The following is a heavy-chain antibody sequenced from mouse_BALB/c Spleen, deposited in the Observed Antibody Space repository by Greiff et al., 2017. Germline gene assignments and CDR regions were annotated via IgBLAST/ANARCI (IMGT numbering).Heavy chain of an antibody. Sequence: ESGPGLVKPSQSLSLTCSVTGYSITSGYYWNWIRQFPGNKLEWMGYISYDGSNNYNPSLKNRISITRDTSKNQFFLKLNSVTTEDTATYYCARMPYGNYLDYWGQGTTLTVSS. CDR3: ARMPYGNYLDY. CDR1: GYSITSGYY. V-gene: IGHV3-6*02. J-gene: IGHJ2*01. D-gene: IGHD2-1*01. CDR2: ISYDGSN.